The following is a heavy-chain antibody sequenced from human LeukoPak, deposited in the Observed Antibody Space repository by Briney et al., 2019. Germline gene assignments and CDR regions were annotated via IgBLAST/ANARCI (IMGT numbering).Heavy chain of an antibody. V-gene: IGHV1-46*03. CDR1: GYTFTSYY. Sequence: RASVKVSCKASGYTFTSYYMHWVRQAPGQGLEWMGIINPSGGSTSYAQKFQGRVTMTRDTSTSTVYMELSSLRSEDTAVYYCAIRAGRARQRQAIDYWGQGTLVTVSS. CDR3: AIRAGRARQRQAIDY. J-gene: IGHJ4*02. D-gene: IGHD6-25*01. CDR2: INPSGGST.